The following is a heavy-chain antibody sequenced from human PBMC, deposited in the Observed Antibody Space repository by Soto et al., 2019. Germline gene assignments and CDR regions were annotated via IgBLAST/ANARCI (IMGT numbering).Heavy chain of an antibody. CDR3: ARERRGRAARGYYYYYGMDV. V-gene: IGHV3-30-3*01. CDR1: GFTFSSYA. CDR2: ISYDGSNK. J-gene: IGHJ6*02. D-gene: IGHD6-6*01. Sequence: GGSLRLSCAASGFTFSSYAMHWVRQDPGKGLEWVAVISYDGSNKYYADSVKGRFTISRDNSKNTLYLQMNSLRAEDTAVYYCARERRGRAARGYYYYYGMDVWGQGTTVTV.